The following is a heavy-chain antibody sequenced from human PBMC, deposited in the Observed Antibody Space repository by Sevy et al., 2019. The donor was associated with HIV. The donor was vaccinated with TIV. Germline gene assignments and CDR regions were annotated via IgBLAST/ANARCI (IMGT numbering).Heavy chain of an antibody. CDR2: ISYDGSNK. CDR1: GFTFSSYG. V-gene: IGHV3-30*18. J-gene: IGHJ3*02. CDR3: AKWNHHEGAFDI. D-gene: IGHD1-1*01. Sequence: GGSLRLSCAASGFTFSSYGMHWVRQAPGKGLECVAVISYDGSNKYYADSVKGRFTISRDNSKNTLYLQMNSLRAEDTAVYYCAKWNHHEGAFDIWGQGTMVTVSS.